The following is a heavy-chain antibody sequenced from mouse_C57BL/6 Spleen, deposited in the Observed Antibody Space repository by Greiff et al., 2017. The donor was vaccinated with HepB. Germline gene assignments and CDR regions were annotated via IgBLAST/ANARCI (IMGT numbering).Heavy chain of an antibody. Sequence: EVKVEESGGGLVQPGGSLKLSCAASGFTFSDYYMYWVRQTPEKRLEWVAYISNGGGSTYYPDTVKGRFTISRDNAKNTLYLQMSRLKSEDTAMYYCARQRVTTRYFDVWGTGPRSPSPQ. CDR1: GFTFSDYY. CDR2: ISNGGGST. J-gene: IGHJ1*03. CDR3: ARQRVTTRYFDV. V-gene: IGHV5-12*01. D-gene: IGHD2-5*01.